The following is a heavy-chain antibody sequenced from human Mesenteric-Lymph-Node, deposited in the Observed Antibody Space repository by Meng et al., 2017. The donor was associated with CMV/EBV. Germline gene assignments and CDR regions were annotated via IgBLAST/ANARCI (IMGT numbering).Heavy chain of an antibody. V-gene: IGHV3-43*01. CDR2: ISWDGGST. D-gene: IGHD2-2*01. Sequence: GESLKISCAASGFTFDDCAMDWVRQPPGKGLEWVSLISWDGGSTYYADSVKGRFTISRDNSKNSLYLQMNSLRTEDTALYYCAKDSMGYCSSTSCVGVGYFDYWGQGTLVTVSS. J-gene: IGHJ4*02. CDR3: AKDSMGYCSSTSCVGVGYFDY. CDR1: GFTFDDCA.